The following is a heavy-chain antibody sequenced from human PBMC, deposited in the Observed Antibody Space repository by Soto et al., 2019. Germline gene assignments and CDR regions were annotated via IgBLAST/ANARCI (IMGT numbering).Heavy chain of an antibody. CDR1: GGSISSYY. D-gene: IGHD3-9*01. V-gene: IGHV4-59*01. CDR2: IYYSGST. CDR3: ARGGAQYYDILTGYSQFDY. J-gene: IGHJ4*02. Sequence: SETLSLTCTVSGGSISSYYWSWIRQPPGKGLEWIGYIYYSGSTNYNPSLKSRVTISVDTSKNQFSLKLSSVTAADTAVYYCARGGAQYYDILTGYSQFDYSGQGTLVPVAS.